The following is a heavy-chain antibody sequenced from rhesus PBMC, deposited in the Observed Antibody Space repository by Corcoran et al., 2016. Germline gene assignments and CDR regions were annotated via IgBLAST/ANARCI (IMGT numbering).Heavy chain of an antibody. CDR3: AMRRASLDV. Sequence: QLQLQESGPGLVKPSETLSLTCAASGGSISGYYWNCRRQPPGKGLEWMGSFYGNVGHTNHTPSLNFRVTVSNVPSKNPFSLDLVALPAAFTAVYYCAMRRASLDVWGRGLLLTVSS. V-gene: IGHV4-81*01. J-gene: IGHJ5-2*02. CDR1: GGSISGYY. CDR2: FYGNVGHT.